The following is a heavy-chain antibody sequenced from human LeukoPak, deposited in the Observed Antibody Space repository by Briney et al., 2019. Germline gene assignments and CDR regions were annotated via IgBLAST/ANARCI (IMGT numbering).Heavy chain of an antibody. V-gene: IGHV1-46*01. Sequence: ASVKVSCKASGYTFTSYYMHWVRQAPGQGLEWMGIINPSDGSTSYTQKFQGRVTMTSDTSTSTVYMNLRSLRSEDTAVYYCARSLSRGSNYFVWSMIDDWGQGTLVIVSS. D-gene: IGHD1-26*01. CDR1: GYTFTSYY. J-gene: IGHJ4*02. CDR2: INPSDGST. CDR3: ARSLSRGSNYFVWSMIDD.